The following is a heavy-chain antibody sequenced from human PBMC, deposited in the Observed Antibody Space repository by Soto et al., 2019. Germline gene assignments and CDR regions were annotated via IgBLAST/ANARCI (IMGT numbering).Heavy chain of an antibody. CDR1: GASFSAYY. D-gene: IGHD6-6*01. CDR2: INHSGST. V-gene: IGHV4-34*01. J-gene: IGHJ4*02. CDR3: ARGCVAARDFHY. Sequence: EPLSLNWDVQGASFSAYYCSWIRQPPGKGLEWIGEINHSGSTNYNPSLKSRVTLSVDTSKNQFSLKLSSLTAADTTVYYCARGCVAARDFHYWGQGTLVTGSS.